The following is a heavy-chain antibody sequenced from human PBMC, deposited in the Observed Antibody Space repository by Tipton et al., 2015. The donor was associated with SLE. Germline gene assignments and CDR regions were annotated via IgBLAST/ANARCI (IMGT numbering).Heavy chain of an antibody. CDR2: INPSGGTT. Sequence: QVQLVQSGAEVKKPGASVKVSCKPSGYTFTNYYVHWVRQIPGQGLVWMGIINPSGGTTRYAQKFQGRVTMTKDTSTSTVYMDLSSLRSEDTAIYYCARDGRRTTVTPDGNYYFDYWGQGTPVTVSS. CDR3: ARDGRRTTVTPDGNYYFDY. J-gene: IGHJ4*02. CDR1: GYTFTNYY. D-gene: IGHD4-17*01. V-gene: IGHV1-46*01.